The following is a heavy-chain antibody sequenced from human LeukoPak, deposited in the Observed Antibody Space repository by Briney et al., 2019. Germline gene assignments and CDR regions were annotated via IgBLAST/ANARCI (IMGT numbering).Heavy chain of an antibody. CDR3: ARGPPYIVGVTAMGFFDY. V-gene: IGHV4-34*01. CDR2: SNHSGST. J-gene: IGHJ4*02. D-gene: IGHD2-21*02. CDR1: GGSFSGYY. Sequence: PSETLSLTCAVYGGSFSGYYWSWIRQPPGKGLEWIGESNHSGSTNYNPSLKSRVTISVDTSKNQFSLKLSSVTAADTAVYYCARGPPYIVGVTAMGFFDYWGQGTLVTVSS.